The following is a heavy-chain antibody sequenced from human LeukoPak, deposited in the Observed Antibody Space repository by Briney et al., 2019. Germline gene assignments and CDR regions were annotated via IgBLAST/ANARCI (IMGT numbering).Heavy chain of an antibody. CDR1: GGSIISYY. CDR3: ARYVWGSYPPFEDY. Sequence: PSQTLSLTCTVSGGSIISYYWSSIRQPPGKGLERIGYIYYTGSTTYNPPPTRRVTISLDTSKNKSSPKLCSVCPADTAVYYWARYVWGSYPPFEDYWGQGTLVTVSS. J-gene: IGHJ4*02. V-gene: IGHV4-59*01. CDR2: IYYTGST. D-gene: IGHD3-16*02.